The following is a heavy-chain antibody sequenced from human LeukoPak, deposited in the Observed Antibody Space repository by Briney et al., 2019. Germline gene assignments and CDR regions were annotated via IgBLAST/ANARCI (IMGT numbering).Heavy chain of an antibody. V-gene: IGHV3-48*04. CDR2: ISSSSSTI. CDR3: ARDAPLYDDYNYFDY. Sequence: GGSLRLSCAASGFIFSGYNMNWVRQAPGKGLEWVSYISSSSSTIYYADSVKGRFTISRDNAKNSLYLQMNSLRAEDTAVYYCARDAPLYDDYNYFDYWGQGTLVTVAS. CDR1: GFIFSGYN. D-gene: IGHD4-17*01. J-gene: IGHJ4*02.